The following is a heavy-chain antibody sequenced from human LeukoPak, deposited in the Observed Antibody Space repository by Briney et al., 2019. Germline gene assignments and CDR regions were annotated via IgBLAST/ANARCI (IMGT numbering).Heavy chain of an antibody. CDR3: ARQPFELEPRWDNWFDP. D-gene: IGHD1-1*01. J-gene: IGHJ5*02. Sequence: SETLSLTCTVSGCSISSYDWRWIRQPAGKGLEWIGRIYTSGSNKYNPSLNSRVTMSVDTSKNQFSLKLSSVTAADTAVYYCARQPFELEPRWDNWFDPWGQGTLVTVSS. CDR1: GCSISSYD. V-gene: IGHV4-4*07. CDR2: IYTSGSN.